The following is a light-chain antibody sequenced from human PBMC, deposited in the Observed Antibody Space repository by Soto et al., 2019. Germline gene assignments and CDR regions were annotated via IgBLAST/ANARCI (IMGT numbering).Light chain of an antibody. CDR3: TSYTSGDTII. Sequence: QSALTQPASVSGSPGQSITISCTGTSSDVGGYNYVSWYQQHPGKAPKVMIYDVTNRPSDVSDCFSGSKSGNTASLTISGLQGEDEADYYCTSYTSGDTIIFGGGTKLTVL. CDR1: SSDVGGYNY. V-gene: IGLV2-14*03. J-gene: IGLJ2*01. CDR2: DVT.